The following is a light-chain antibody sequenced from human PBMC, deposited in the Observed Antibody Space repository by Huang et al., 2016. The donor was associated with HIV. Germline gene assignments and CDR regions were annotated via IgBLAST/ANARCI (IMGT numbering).Light chain of an antibody. CDR3: QQRISWPPSYT. V-gene: IGKV3-11*01. J-gene: IGKJ2*01. CDR2: ATS. CDR1: KSVSSY. Sequence: ELVLTQSPATLSLSPGDRATLSCRASKSVSSYFAWYQQKPGQAPRLLLYATSNRATGVPARFSGSGSGTGFTLTISSLEPEDFANYYCQQRISWPPSYTFGQGTKVEI.